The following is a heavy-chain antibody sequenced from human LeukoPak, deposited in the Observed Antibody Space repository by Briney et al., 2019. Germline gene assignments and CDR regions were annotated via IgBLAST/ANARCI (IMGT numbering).Heavy chain of an antibody. Sequence: ASVKVSCKASGYTFTSYGISWVRQAPGQGLEWMGWISAYNGNTNYAQKLQGRVTMTTDTSTSTAYMELWSLRSDDTAVYYCARIRAFGGVIANYYDSSGYPLDFDYWGQGTLVTVSS. V-gene: IGHV1-18*01. D-gene: IGHD3-22*01. J-gene: IGHJ4*02. CDR2: ISAYNGNT. CDR1: GYTFTSYG. CDR3: ARIRAFGGVIANYYDSSGYPLDFDY.